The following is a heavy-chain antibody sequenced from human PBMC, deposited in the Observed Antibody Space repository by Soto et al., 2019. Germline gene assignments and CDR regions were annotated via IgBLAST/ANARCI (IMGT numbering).Heavy chain of an antibody. V-gene: IGHV3-21*01. CDR1: GFTFSSYS. Sequence: GGSLRLSCAASGFTFSSYSMNWVRQAPGKGLEWVSSISSSSSYIYYADSVKGRFTISRDNAKNSLYLQMNSLRAEDTAVYYCARGLWFGELLSAFDYWGQGTLVTVSS. CDR3: ARGLWFGELLSAFDY. CDR2: ISSSSSYI. J-gene: IGHJ4*02. D-gene: IGHD3-10*01.